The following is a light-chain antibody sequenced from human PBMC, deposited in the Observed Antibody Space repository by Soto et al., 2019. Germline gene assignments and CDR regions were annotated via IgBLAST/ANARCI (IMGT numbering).Light chain of an antibody. J-gene: IGKJ2*01. CDR2: GAS. CDR3: QQYNTWVRGT. CDR1: QSVDSD. Sequence: EVVVTQSPATLSVSPGKRVTLSCRASQSVDSDVAWFQHKPGQAPRLLIYGASTRAAGIPGRFSGSGYETDFTFTISSLEPEDSATYFCQQYNTWVRGTFGQGTKVEIK. V-gene: IGKV3-15*01.